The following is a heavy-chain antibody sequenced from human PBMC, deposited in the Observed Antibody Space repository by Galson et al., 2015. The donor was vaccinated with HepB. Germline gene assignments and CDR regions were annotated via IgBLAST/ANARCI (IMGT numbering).Heavy chain of an antibody. D-gene: IGHD6-6*01. CDR2: ISDSGSYT. CDR1: GFTFSSYT. V-gene: IGHV3-21*01. Sequence: YLRLSCAASGFTFSSYTMLWVRQAPGKGLDWVSSISDSGSYTYYADSVKGRFTISRDNAKNSLYLQMNSLRAEDTALYYCAKAAPPPPYYHYYIDVWGKGTTVTVSS. CDR3: AKAAPPPPYYHYYIDV. J-gene: IGHJ6*03.